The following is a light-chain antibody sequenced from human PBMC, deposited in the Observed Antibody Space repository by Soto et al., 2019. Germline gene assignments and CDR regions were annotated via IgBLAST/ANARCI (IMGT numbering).Light chain of an antibody. CDR1: SSNIGAGYD. CDR2: GNT. CDR3: LSYDSSLSGSV. J-gene: IGLJ2*01. Sequence: QSVLTQPPSVSGAPGQRVTISCTGSSSNIGAGYDVHWYQQLPGTAPKLLIYGNTNRPSGVPDRCSGSRSGTSASLAITGLQAEDEADYYCLSYDSSLSGSVFGGGTKLTVL. V-gene: IGLV1-40*01.